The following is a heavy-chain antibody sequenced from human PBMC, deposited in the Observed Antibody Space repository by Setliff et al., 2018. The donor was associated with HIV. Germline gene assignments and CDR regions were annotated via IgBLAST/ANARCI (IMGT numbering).Heavy chain of an antibody. V-gene: IGHV3-21*01. Sequence: GGSLRLSCVASGLTFNRYWMSWVRQVPGKGLEWVSCISGSSSYIYYADSVKGRFTISRDNAKDSMFLQMNSLRGEDTAVYYCATNFLYDILTGYFPYQFDQWGQGTLVTVSS. CDR3: ATNFLYDILTGYFPYQFDQ. J-gene: IGHJ4*02. D-gene: IGHD3-9*01. CDR2: ISGSSSYI. CDR1: GLTFNRYW.